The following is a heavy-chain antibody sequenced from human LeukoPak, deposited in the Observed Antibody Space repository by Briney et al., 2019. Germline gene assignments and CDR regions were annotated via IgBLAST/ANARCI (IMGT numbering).Heavy chain of an antibody. CDR1: GYSISSGYY. Sequence: PSETLSLTCTVSGYSISSGYYWGWIRQPPGKGLKWIGSIYHSGSTYYNPSLKSRVTISVDTSKNQFSLKLSSVTAADTAVYYCARGSAGRSPLYFDLWGRGTLVTVSS. V-gene: IGHV4-38-2*02. CDR2: IYHSGST. CDR3: ARGSAGRSPLYFDL. J-gene: IGHJ2*01. D-gene: IGHD4-17*01.